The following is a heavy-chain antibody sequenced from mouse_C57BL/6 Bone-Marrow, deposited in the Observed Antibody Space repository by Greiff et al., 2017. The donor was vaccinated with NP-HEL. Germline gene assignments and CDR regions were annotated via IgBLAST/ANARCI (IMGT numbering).Heavy chain of an antibody. Sequence: EVMLVESGGGLVKPGGSLKLSCEASGFTFSSYAMSWVRQTPEKRLEWVATICDGGSYTYYPDNVKGRFTLSRDNAKNTLYLQMSHLKSEDTAVFYCAPHFGYDSSPIAYWGQGTRVTVSA. J-gene: IGHJ3*01. D-gene: IGHD1-1*01. CDR2: ICDGGSYT. V-gene: IGHV5-4*03. CDR1: GFTFSSYA. CDR3: APHFGYDSSPIAY.